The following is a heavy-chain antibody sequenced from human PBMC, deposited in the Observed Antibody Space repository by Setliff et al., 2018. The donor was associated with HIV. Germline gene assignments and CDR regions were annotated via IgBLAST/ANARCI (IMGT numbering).Heavy chain of an antibody. CDR2: IDPNGGAT. J-gene: IGHJ4*02. Sequence: ASVKVSCKASRYTFTSYFLHWVRQAPGQGLEWLGIIDPNGGATNNAQKLQGRVTMTRDTSTSTVYMELSSLRSEDTAVYYCARDPGYSTSWYYFDYWGQGTLVTVSS. D-gene: IGHD6-13*01. CDR3: ARDPGYSTSWYYFDY. CDR1: RYTFTSYF. V-gene: IGHV1-46*01.